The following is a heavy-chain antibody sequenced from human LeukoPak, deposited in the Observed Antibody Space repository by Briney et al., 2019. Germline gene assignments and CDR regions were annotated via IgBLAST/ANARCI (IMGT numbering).Heavy chain of an antibody. V-gene: IGHV3-48*03. CDR1: GFTFSGYE. CDR2: ISSSGSTI. J-gene: IGHJ6*04. Sequence: QPGGSLRLSCAASGFTFSGYEMNWVRQAPGKGLEWVSYISSSGSTIYYADSVKGRFTISRDNAKNSLYLQMNSLRAEDTAVYYCARGEYQLLHYYYYGMDVWGKGTTVTVSS. CDR3: ARGEYQLLHYYYYGMDV. D-gene: IGHD2-2*01.